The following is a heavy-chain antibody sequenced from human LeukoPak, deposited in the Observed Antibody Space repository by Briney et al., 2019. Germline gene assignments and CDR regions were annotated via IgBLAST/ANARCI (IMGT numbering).Heavy chain of an antibody. D-gene: IGHD6-19*01. CDR2: INAGNGNT. CDR3: AMMSDSSGWYKGDWFDP. V-gene: IGHV1-3*01. J-gene: IGHJ5*02. CDR1: GYTFTSYA. Sequence: GASVKVSCKASGYTFTSYAMHWVRQAPGQRLEWMGWINAGNGNTKYSQKFQGRVTITRDTPASTAYMELSSLRSEGTAVYYCAMMSDSSGWYKGDWFDPWGQGTLVTVSS.